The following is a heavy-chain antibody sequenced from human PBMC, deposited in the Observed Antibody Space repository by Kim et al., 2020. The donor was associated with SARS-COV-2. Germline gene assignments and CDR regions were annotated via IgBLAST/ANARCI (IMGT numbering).Heavy chain of an antibody. CDR1: GGSISSYY. V-gene: IGHV4-59*01. CDR2: IYYSGST. J-gene: IGHJ5*02. Sequence: SETLSLTCTVSGGSISSYYWSWIRQPPGKGLEWIGYIYYSGSTNYNPSLKSRVTISVDTSKNQFSLKLSSVTAADTAVYYCASLVRGGWFDPWGQGTLVTVSS. D-gene: IGHD3-10*01. CDR3: ASLVRGGWFDP.